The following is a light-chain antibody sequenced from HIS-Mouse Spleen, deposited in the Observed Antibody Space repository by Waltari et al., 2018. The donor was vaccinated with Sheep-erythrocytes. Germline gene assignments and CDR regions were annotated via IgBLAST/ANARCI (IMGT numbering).Light chain of an antibody. CDR1: SSDVVGYNY. J-gene: IGLJ1*01. CDR2: DVS. Sequence: QSALTQPRSVSGSPGQSVTISCTGTSSDVVGYNYVSWYQQHPGKAPKLMIYDVSKRPSGVPDRFSGSKSGNTASLTISELQAEDEADYYCCSYAGSYNHVFATGTKVTVL. V-gene: IGLV2-11*01. CDR3: CSYAGSYNHV.